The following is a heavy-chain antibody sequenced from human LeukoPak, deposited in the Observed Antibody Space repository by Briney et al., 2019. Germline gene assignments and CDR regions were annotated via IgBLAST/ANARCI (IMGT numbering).Heavy chain of an antibody. Sequence: ASVKVSCKAFGYTFTNYGISWVRQAPGQGLEWMGWISIYNGNTDYAQKLRGRVTMTTDTSTSTAYMELRSLRSDDTAVYYCARITYDFWSGYYMPDDPWGQGTLVTVSS. J-gene: IGHJ5*02. CDR2: ISIYNGNT. CDR1: GYTFTNYG. V-gene: IGHV1-18*01. CDR3: ARITYDFWSGYYMPDDP. D-gene: IGHD3-3*01.